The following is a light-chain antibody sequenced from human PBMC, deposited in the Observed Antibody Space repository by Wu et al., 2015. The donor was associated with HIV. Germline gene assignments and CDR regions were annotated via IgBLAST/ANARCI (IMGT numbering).Light chain of an antibody. CDR2: GAS. J-gene: IGKJ2*01. CDR1: QSVSSN. CDR3: QRGYT. Sequence: EIVMTQSPATLSVSPGERATLSCRASQSVSSNLAWYQQKPGQAPRLLIYGASTRATGIPARFSGSGSGTEFTLTISSMQSEDFAVYYCQRGYTFGQGTKLEIK. V-gene: IGKV3-15*01.